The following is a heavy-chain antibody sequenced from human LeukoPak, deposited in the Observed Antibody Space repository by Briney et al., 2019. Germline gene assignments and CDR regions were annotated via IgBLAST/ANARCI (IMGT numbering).Heavy chain of an antibody. CDR3: AKNLDASGSYFPDE. V-gene: IGHV3-23*01. CDR2: IGSAGT. CDR1: GFTIGTYA. Sequence: GGSLRLTRAASGFTIGTYAMTWVRQAPGKGLEWVSGIGSAGTYYADSVKGRFTISRDNSKSTLYLQMNSLRAEDTAVYYCAKNLDASGSYFPDEWGQGTLVTVSS. J-gene: IGHJ4*02. D-gene: IGHD3-10*01.